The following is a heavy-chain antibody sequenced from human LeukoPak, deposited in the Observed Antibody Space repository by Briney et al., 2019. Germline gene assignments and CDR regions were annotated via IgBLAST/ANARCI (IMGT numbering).Heavy chain of an antibody. CDR1: GYTFTSYP. CDR2: SNGGNGNT. J-gene: IGHJ4*02. V-gene: IGHV1-3*02. D-gene: IGHD1-7*01. CDR3: ARDSTGTGLLEY. Sequence: GASVKVSCKASGYTFTSYPIHWVRQAPGQRLEWMGWSNGGNGNTKYSQEFQDRVTITRDTSASKAYMELSSLRSDDMAVYYCARDSTGTGLLEYWGQGTLVTVSS.